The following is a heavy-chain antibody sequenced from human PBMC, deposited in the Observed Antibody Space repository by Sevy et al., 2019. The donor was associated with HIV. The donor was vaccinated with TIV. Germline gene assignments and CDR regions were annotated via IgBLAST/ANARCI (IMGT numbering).Heavy chain of an antibody. Sequence: GGSLRLSCAASGFTFNIFSRNWVRQAPGKGLEWVSYISSSTIYYADSVKGRFTISRDNAKNSLSLQMNSLRAEDTAVYYCAREGGYTDQGMDVWGQGTTVTVSS. CDR3: AREGGYTDQGMDV. D-gene: IGHD5-12*01. V-gene: IGHV3-48*01. J-gene: IGHJ6*02. CDR2: ISSSTI. CDR1: GFTFNIFS.